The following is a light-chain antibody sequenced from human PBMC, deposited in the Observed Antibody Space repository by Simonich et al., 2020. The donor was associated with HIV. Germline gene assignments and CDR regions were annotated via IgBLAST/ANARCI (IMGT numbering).Light chain of an antibody. Sequence: EIVMTQSPATLSVSPGERATLSCRASQSVSSNLAWYQQKPGQAPRLVIYGESMRATGIPARFSGSGFGTEFTLTITSMQSEDFAVYYCQQYNNWPSPFTFGPGTKVDIK. V-gene: IGKV3-15*01. CDR2: GES. CDR1: QSVSSN. CDR3: QQYNNWPSPFT. J-gene: IGKJ3*01.